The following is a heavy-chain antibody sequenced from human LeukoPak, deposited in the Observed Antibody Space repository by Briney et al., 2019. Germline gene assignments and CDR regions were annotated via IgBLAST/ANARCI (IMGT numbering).Heavy chain of an antibody. D-gene: IGHD6-19*01. V-gene: IGHV3-30*01. CDR1: GFTFGAHA. CDR3: ARAADSSGWYYFDS. Sequence: PGGSLRLSCAASGFTFGAHAMHWVRQAPGQGLEWVAVISHDGRNKYNAASVEGRFTISRDKSKSTLYLQMNSLRIEDTAVYYCARAADSSGWYYFDSWGQGTLAIVSS. CDR2: ISHDGRNK. J-gene: IGHJ4*02.